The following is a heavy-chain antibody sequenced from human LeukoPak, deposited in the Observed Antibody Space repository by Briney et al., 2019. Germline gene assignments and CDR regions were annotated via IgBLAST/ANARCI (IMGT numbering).Heavy chain of an antibody. CDR1: GFAFSSYG. CDR3: AKDQGSAYLYYFDY. D-gene: IGHD3-22*01. Sequence: GGSLILSCAVSGFAFSSYGMHWVRQAPGKGLEWVAAISYDGGNKYYEDSVKGRFTISRDNSEKTLYLQMNSLRAEDTAVYYCAKDQGSAYLYYFDYWGQGTLVTVSS. CDR2: ISYDGGNK. V-gene: IGHV3-30*18. J-gene: IGHJ4*02.